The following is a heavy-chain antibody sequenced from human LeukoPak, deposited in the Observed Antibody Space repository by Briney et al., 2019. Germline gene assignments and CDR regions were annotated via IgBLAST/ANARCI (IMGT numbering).Heavy chain of an antibody. Sequence: ASVKVPCKASGYTFTGYFIHWVRQAPGQGLEYMGWINPNSGNTKYAQKFQGRVTMTRDTSISTTYMELRSLTSDDTAVYYCARDGYDALRGYYIILQFDPWGQGTLVTVSS. CDR1: GYTFTGYF. J-gene: IGHJ5*02. D-gene: IGHD3-3*01. V-gene: IGHV1-2*02. CDR3: ARDGYDALRGYYIILQFDP. CDR2: INPNSGNT.